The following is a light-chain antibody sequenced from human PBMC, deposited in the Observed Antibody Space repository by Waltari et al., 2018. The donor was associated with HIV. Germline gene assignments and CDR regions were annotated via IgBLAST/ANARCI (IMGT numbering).Light chain of an antibody. CDR2: DTS. CDR3: QQYNDWPIT. Sequence: IVMTQSPATVSVSPGERATLSCRASQSVSSNLAWYQQKPGQAPSLLIYDTSTRATGISARFSGSGSGTEFTLTISSLQSEDFAMYYCQQYNDWPITFGPGTKVDIK. V-gene: IGKV3-15*01. CDR1: QSVSSN. J-gene: IGKJ3*01.